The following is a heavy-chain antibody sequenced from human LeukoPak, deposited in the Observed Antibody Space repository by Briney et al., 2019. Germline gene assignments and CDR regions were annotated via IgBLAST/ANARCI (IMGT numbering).Heavy chain of an antibody. Sequence: GSLRLSCAASGFTFSSYGMHWVRQAPGKGLEWVAVISYDGSNKYYADSVKGRFTVSRDNAKNSLYLQMNSLRAEDTAVYYCARVRSGTYYFFDSWGQGNLVSVSS. CDR2: ISYDGSNK. V-gene: IGHV3-30*03. J-gene: IGHJ4*02. D-gene: IGHD1-26*01. CDR1: GFTFSSYG. CDR3: ARVRSGTYYFFDS.